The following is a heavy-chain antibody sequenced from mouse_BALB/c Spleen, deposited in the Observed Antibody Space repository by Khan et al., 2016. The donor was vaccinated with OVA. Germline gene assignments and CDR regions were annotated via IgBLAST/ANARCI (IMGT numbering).Heavy chain of an antibody. CDR1: GYSISSDYA. D-gene: IGHD2-13*01. J-gene: IGHJ4*01. CDR3: ARSLYYSDSYAMDY. V-gene: IGHV3-2*02. Sequence: EVQLQESGPGLVKPSQSLSLTCTVTGYSISSDYAWNWIRQFPGNKLEWLGSISSTGSTSYNPSLKSRNSNTRDTSKNQFFLHVNSETTEDTATDYCARSLYYSDSYAMDYWGRGTSVAVSS. CDR2: ISSTGST.